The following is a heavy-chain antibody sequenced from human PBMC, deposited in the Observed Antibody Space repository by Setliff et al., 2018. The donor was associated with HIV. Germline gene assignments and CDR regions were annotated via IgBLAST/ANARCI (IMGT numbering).Heavy chain of an antibody. J-gene: IGHJ4*02. CDR2: IYSNGRT. V-gene: IGHV4-61*02. CDR3: ARGSYTVRIDY. Sequence: SETLSLTCTVSGGSITSGSYYWSWIRQPAGKGLEWIGRIYSNGRTTHNPSLKSRVTIPRDTSENQFSLRLSSVTAADTAVYYCARGSYTVRIDYWGQGTRVTVS. CDR1: GGSITSGSYY. D-gene: IGHD3-10*01.